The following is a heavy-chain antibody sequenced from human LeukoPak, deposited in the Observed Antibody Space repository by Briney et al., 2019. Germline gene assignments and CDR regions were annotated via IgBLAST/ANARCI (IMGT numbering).Heavy chain of an antibody. CDR2: ISSSSSTI. CDR1: GFTFSSDW. CDR3: AREGRAAAYYYYYMDV. V-gene: IGHV3-48*01. Sequence: GGSLRLSCAASGFTFSSDWMHWVRQAPGKGLEWVSYISSSSSTIYHADSVKGRFTISRDNAKNSLYLQMNSLRAEDTAVYYCAREGRAAAYYYYYMDVWGKGTTVTVSS. D-gene: IGHD6-13*01. J-gene: IGHJ6*03.